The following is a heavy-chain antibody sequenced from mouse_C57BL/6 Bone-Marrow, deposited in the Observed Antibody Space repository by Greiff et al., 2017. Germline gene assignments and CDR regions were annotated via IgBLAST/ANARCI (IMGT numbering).Heavy chain of an antibody. D-gene: IGHD2-4*01. Sequence: VQLQQSGAELVRPGASVTLSCKASGYTFTDYEMHWVKQTPVHGLEWIGAIDPETGGTAYNQKFKGKAILTADKSSSTAYMELRSLTSEDSAVYYCRRGDYDYAWFAYWGQGTLVTVSA. CDR2: IDPETGGT. J-gene: IGHJ3*01. CDR1: GYTFTDYE. CDR3: RRGDYDYAWFAY. V-gene: IGHV1-15*01.